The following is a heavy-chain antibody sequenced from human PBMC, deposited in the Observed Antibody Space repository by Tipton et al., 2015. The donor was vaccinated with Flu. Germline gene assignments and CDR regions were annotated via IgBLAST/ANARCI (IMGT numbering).Heavy chain of an antibody. CDR1: GFTFSSYA. D-gene: IGHD2-2*01. CDR3: AKDPPLPNVVPAAKNWFDP. J-gene: IGHJ5*02. Sequence: SLRLSCAASGFTFSSYAMSWVRQAPGKGLEWVSAISGSGGSTYYADSVKGRFTISRDNSKNTLYLQMNSLRAEDTAVYYCAKDPPLPNVVPAAKNWFDPWGQGTLVTVSS. CDR2: ISGSGGST. V-gene: IGHV3-23*01.